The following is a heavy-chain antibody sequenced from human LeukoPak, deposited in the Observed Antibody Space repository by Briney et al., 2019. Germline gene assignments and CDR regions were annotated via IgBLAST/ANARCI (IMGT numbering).Heavy chain of an antibody. J-gene: IGHJ4*02. V-gene: IGHV3-11*01. CDR2: ISSSGSTI. Sequence: GGSLRLSCAASGFTFSDYYMSWIRQAPGKGLEWVSYISSSGSTIYYADSVKGRFTISRDNAKNSLYLQMNSLRAEDTAVYYCARVRDSDDILTGNHYFDYWGQGTLVTVSS. CDR1: GFTFSDYY. CDR3: ARVRDSDDILTGNHYFDY. D-gene: IGHD3-9*01.